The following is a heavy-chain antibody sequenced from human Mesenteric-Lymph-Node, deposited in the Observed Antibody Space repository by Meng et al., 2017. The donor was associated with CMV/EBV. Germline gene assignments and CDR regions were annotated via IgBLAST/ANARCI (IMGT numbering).Heavy chain of an antibody. V-gene: IGHV1-69*01. CDR2: IIPIFGTP. Sequence: SGGTFSTHVFSWVRQAPGQGLEWMGGIIPIFGTPNYAQKFQDRVSITADQSTSTAYMELSSLTSEDTAVYYCARVFGSGTYYMAMVYWGQGTLVTVSS. J-gene: IGHJ4*02. CDR1: GGTFSTHV. CDR3: ARVFGSGTYYMAMVY. D-gene: IGHD3-10*01.